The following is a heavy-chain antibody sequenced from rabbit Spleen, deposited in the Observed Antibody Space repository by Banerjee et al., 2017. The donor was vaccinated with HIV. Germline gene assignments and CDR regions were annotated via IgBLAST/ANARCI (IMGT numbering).Heavy chain of an antibody. D-gene: IGHD8-1*01. Sequence: QEQLEESGGGLVKPGGSLTLSCKASGFDLSNYGVSWVRQAPGKGLEWISCIAGSSSGFTYSATWAKGRFTCSKTSSTTVTLQMTSLTVADTATYFCARDTGSSFSSYGMDLWGPGTLVTVS. CDR1: GFDLSNYG. CDR3: ARDTGSSFSSYGMDL. J-gene: IGHJ6*01. CDR2: IAGSSSGFT. V-gene: IGHV1S45*01.